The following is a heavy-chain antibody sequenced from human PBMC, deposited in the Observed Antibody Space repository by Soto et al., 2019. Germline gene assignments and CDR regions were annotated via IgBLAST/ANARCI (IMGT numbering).Heavy chain of an antibody. D-gene: IGHD2-15*01. Sequence: EVQLVESGGGLIQPGGSLRLSCAASGFTVSSNYMSWVRKAPGTGLEWVSVIYSGGSTYYADSVKGRFTISRDNSKNTLYLQMNSLRSEDTVVYYCARDRVESVYPEYLQHWGQGTLVTVSS. CDR1: GFTVSSNY. CDR3: ARDRVESVYPEYLQH. CDR2: IYSGGST. V-gene: IGHV3-53*01. J-gene: IGHJ1*01.